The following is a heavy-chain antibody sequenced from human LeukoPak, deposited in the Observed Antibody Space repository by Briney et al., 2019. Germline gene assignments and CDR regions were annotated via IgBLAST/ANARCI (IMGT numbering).Heavy chain of an antibody. Sequence: GGSLRLSCAASEFTFSNYNMNWVRQAPGKGLEWVSSINSDSNYIYYADSVKGRFTIPRDNAKNSLYLQMNSLRAEDTAVYYCARDPGGHFDYWGQGTLVTVSS. V-gene: IGHV3-21*01. D-gene: IGHD2-15*01. J-gene: IGHJ4*02. CDR1: EFTFSNYN. CDR2: INSDSNYI. CDR3: ARDPGGHFDY.